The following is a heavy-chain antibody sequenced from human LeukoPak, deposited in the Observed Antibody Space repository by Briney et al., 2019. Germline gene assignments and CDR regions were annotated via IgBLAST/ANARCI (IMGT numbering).Heavy chain of an antibody. CDR3: ASGDTAMVTSGY. Sequence: GASVKVSCRASGYTFTSYAISWVRQAPGQGLEWMGGIIPIFGTANYAQKFQGRVTITADKSTSTAYMELSSLRSEDTAVYYCASGDTAMVTSGYWGQGTLVTVSS. V-gene: IGHV1-69*06. J-gene: IGHJ4*02. CDR2: IIPIFGTA. D-gene: IGHD5-18*01. CDR1: GYTFTSYA.